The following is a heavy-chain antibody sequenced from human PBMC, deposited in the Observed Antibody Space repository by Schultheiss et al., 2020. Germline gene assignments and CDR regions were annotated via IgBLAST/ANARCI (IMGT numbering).Heavy chain of an antibody. V-gene: IGHV4-61*08. CDR1: GGSISSGDYY. CDR2: IYYSGST. Sequence: SETLSLTCTVSGGSISSGDYYWSWIRQPPGKGLEWIGYIYYSGSTNYNPSLKSRVTISVDTSKNQFSLKLSSVTAADTAVYYCARDYGEAATNDAFDIWGQGTMVTVSS. D-gene: IGHD2-15*01. CDR3: ARDYGEAATNDAFDI. J-gene: IGHJ3*02.